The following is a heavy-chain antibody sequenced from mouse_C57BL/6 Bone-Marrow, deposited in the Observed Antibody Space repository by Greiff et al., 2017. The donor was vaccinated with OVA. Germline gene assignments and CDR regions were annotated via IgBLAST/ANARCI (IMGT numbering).Heavy chain of an antibody. CDR2: IHPNSGST. CDR3: ARSLLRRYYFDY. D-gene: IGHD1-2*01. Sequence: QVQLQQPGAELVKPGASVKLSCKASGYTFTSYWMHWVKQRPGQGLEWIGMIHPNSGSTNYNEKFKSKATLTVDKSSSTAYMQLSSLTSEDSAVYYCARSLLRRYYFDYWGQGTTLTVSS. CDR1: GYTFTSYW. V-gene: IGHV1-64*01. J-gene: IGHJ2*01.